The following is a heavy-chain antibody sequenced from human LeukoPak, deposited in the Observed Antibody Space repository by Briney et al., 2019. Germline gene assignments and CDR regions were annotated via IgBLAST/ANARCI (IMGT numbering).Heavy chain of an antibody. Sequence: GESLKISCKGSGYSFTSYWIGWVRQMPGKGLDWMGIIYPGDSDTRYSPSFQGQVTISADKSISTAYLQWSSLKASDTAMYYCARTPSGSYYPYYFDYWGQGTLVTVSS. V-gene: IGHV5-51*01. D-gene: IGHD1-26*01. J-gene: IGHJ4*02. CDR2: IYPGDSDT. CDR3: ARTPSGSYYPYYFDY. CDR1: GYSFTSYW.